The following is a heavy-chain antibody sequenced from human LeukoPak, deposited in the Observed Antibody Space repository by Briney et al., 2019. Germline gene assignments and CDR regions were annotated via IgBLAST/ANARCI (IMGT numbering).Heavy chain of an antibody. D-gene: IGHD2-2*01. Sequence: GGSLRLSCAASGFTFSSYAMSWVRQAPGKGLEWVSAISGSGGSTYYADSVKGRFTISRDNAKNSLYLQMNSLRAEDTAVYYCARGQYQLLHDYWGQGTLVTVSS. CDR2: ISGSGGST. J-gene: IGHJ4*02. CDR3: ARGQYQLLHDY. V-gene: IGHV3-23*01. CDR1: GFTFSSYA.